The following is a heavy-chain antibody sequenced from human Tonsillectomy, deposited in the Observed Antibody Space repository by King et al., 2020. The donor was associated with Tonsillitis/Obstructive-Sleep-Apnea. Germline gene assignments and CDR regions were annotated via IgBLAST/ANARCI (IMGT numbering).Heavy chain of an antibody. D-gene: IGHD1-7*01. CDR3: ARDPGYNWNYNWFDP. V-gene: IGHV3-74*01. CDR1: GFTFSSYW. J-gene: IGHJ5*02. CDR2: INSDGSST. Sequence: EVQLVESGGGLVQPGGSLRLSCAASGFTFSSYWMHWVRQAPGKGLVWVSRINSDGSSTSYADSVKGRFTISRDNAKNTLYLQMNSLRAEDTAVYYCARDPGYNWNYNWFDPWGQGTLVTVSS.